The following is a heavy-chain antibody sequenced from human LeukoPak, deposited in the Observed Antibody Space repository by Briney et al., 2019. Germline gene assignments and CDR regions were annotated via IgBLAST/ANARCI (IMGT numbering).Heavy chain of an antibody. J-gene: IGHJ3*02. D-gene: IGHD1-20*01. Sequence: SVKVSCKASGGTFSSYAISWVRQAPGQGLEWMGRIIPIFGTANYAQKFQGRVTITTDESTSPAYMELSSLRSEDTAVYYCAREFYNWKPLSGDDAFDIWGQGTMVTVSS. CDR3: AREFYNWKPLSGDDAFDI. CDR2: IIPIFGTA. CDR1: GGTFSSYA. V-gene: IGHV1-69*05.